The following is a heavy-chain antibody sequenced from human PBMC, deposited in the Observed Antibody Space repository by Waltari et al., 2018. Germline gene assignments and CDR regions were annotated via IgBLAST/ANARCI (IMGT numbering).Heavy chain of an antibody. J-gene: IGHJ5*02. CDR2: INHSGST. Sequence: ESGPALVKPTQTLTLTCTFSGFSLSTSGMCVSWIRQPPGKGLEWIGEINHSGSTNYNPSLKSRVTISVDTSKNQFSLKLSSVTAADTAVYYCARGRKGVDPWGQGTLVTVSS. V-gene: IGHV4-39*07. CDR3: ARGRKGVDP. D-gene: IGHD3-16*01. CDR1: GFSLSTSGM.